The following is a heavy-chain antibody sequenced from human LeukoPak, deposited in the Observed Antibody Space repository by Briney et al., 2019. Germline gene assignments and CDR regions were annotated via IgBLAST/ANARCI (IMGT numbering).Heavy chain of an antibody. CDR2: IYYSGST. V-gene: IGHV4-61*05. D-gene: IGHD2-15*01. CDR1: GGSISSSSYY. Sequence: PSETLSLTCTVSGGSISSSSYYWSWIRQPPGKGLEWIGYIYYSGSTNYNPSLKSRVTISVDTSKNQFSLKLSSVTAADTAVYYCARRHEDTFHYYYGMDVWGQGTTVTVSS. CDR3: ARRHEDTFHYYYGMDV. J-gene: IGHJ6*02.